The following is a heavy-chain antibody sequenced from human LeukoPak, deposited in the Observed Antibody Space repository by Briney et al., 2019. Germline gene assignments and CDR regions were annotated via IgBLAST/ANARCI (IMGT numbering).Heavy chain of an antibody. V-gene: IGHV3-21*01. CDR3: ARDGYSSGTGWIVY. J-gene: IGHJ4*02. Sequence: GGSLRLSCAASGFTFSSYSMNWVRQAPGKGLEWVSSISSSSSYIYYADSVKGRFTISRDNSKNTLYLQMNSLRAEDTAVYYCARDGYSSGTGWIVYWGQGTLVTVSS. CDR2: ISSSSSYI. CDR1: GFTFSSYS. D-gene: IGHD3-10*01.